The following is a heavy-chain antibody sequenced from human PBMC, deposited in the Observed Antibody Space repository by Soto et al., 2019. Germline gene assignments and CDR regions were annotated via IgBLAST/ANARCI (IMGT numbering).Heavy chain of an antibody. J-gene: IGHJ4*02. CDR2: ISSTTNYI. CDR1: GFTFTRYS. Sequence: GGSLRLSCAASGFTFTRYSMNWVHQAPGKGLEWVSSISSTTNYIYYGDSMKGRFTISRDNAKNSLYLEMNSLRAEDTAVYYCARESEDLTSNFDYWGQGTLVTVSS. CDR3: ARESEDLTSNFDY. V-gene: IGHV3-21*06.